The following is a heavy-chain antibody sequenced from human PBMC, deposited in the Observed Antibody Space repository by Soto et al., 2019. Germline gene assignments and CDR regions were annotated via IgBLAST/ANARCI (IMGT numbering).Heavy chain of an antibody. J-gene: IGHJ4*02. V-gene: IGHV4-4*07. D-gene: IGHD1-1*01. CDR1: NGSISSFY. CDR2: ISSSGNT. CDR3: ARGGALQLWPFDY. Sequence: KPSETLSLTCTVSNGSISSFYWTWVRQPAGKGLEWIGRISSSGNTIYNPSLKSRVTMSVDTSKNQFSLKLNSVTAADTAIYYCARGGALQLWPFDYWGQGTLVTVSS.